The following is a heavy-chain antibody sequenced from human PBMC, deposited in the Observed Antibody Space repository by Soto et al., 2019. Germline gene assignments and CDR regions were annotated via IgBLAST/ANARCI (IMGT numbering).Heavy chain of an antibody. D-gene: IGHD2-15*01. J-gene: IGHJ4*02. Sequence: EVQLLESGGGLVQPGGSLRLSCAASGFTFSSYAMSWVRLAPGKGLEWVSAISGSGGSTYYADSVKGRFTISRDNSKNTLYLQMSSLRAEDSAVYFCAKDAGGGYCSGGSCSVKYFHYWGQGTLVTVSS. V-gene: IGHV3-23*01. CDR1: GFTFSSYA. CDR2: ISGSGGST. CDR3: AKDAGGGYCSGGSCSVKYFHY.